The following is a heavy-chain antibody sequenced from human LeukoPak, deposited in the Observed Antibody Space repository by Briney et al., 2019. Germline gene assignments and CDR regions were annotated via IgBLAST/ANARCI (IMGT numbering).Heavy chain of an antibody. CDR1: GFSLSSGRVG. V-gene: IGHV2-5*02. J-gene: IGHJ4*02. Sequence: SGPTLVKPTQTLTLTCTFSGFSLSSGRVGVGWIRQPPGKALEWLTLIYWDDDKRYNPSLKSGLTITKGTSKNQVVLTMTSMDPVDTATYYCVHRQFGSGAYIGFDYWGQGILVTVSS. D-gene: IGHD3-10*01. CDR2: IYWDDDK. CDR3: VHRQFGSGAYIGFDY.